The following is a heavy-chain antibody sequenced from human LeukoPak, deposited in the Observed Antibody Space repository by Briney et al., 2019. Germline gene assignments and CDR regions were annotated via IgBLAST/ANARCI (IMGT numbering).Heavy chain of an antibody. Sequence: GGSLRLSCAASGFTFSSYWMSWVRQAPGKGLEWVANIKQDGSEKYYVDSVKGRFTISRDNAKNSLYLQMNSLRAEDTAVYYCARAKLGEGLIELWDYYYMDVWGKGTTVTISS. CDR2: IKQDGSEK. CDR3: ARAKLGEGLIELWDYYYMDV. V-gene: IGHV3-7*01. CDR1: GFTFSSYW. D-gene: IGHD5-18*01. J-gene: IGHJ6*03.